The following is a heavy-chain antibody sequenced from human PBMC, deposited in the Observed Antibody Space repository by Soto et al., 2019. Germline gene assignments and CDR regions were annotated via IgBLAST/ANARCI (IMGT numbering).Heavy chain of an antibody. CDR2: IYYSGST. V-gene: IGHV4-31*03. D-gene: IGHD2-2*01. Sequence: QVQLQESGPGLVKPSQTLSLTCTVSGGSISSGGYYWSWIRQHPGKGLEWIGYIYYSGSTYYNPSLKSRVTISVDTSKNLFSLKLSSVTAADTAVYYCARVLGYCSSTSCYATYWYFDLWGRGTLVTVSS. J-gene: IGHJ2*01. CDR1: GGSISSGGYY. CDR3: ARVLGYCSSTSCYATYWYFDL.